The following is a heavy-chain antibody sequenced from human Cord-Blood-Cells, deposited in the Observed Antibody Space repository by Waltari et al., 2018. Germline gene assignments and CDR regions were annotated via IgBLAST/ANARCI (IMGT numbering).Heavy chain of an antibody. CDR2: INHSGST. CDR1: GGSFSGYY. V-gene: IGHV4-34*01. CDR3: ARGNGGSGWYYYGMDV. D-gene: IGHD6-19*01. J-gene: IGHJ6*02. Sequence: QVQLQQWGAGLLKPSETLSLTCAVYGGSFSGYYWSWIRQPPGKGLEWIGEINHSGSTNYNPSLKSRVNISVDTSKNQFSLKLSSVTAADTAVYYCARGNGGSGWYYYGMDVWGQGTTVTVSS.